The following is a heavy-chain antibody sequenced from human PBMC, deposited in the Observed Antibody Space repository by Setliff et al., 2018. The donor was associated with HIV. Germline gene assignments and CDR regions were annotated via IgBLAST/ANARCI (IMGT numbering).Heavy chain of an antibody. V-gene: IGHV4-39*01. J-gene: IGHJ4*02. Sequence: SETLSLTCTVSGDSITSNSYYWGWIRQSPGKGLEWIGTMHHGGSIYYNPSLKSRVAIFIDTSKNQFSLRLSYVTAADTAVYYCAFSKQMATMAFDYWGQGALVTVSS. CDR2: MHHGGSI. CDR3: AFSKQMATMAFDY. CDR1: GDSITSNSYY. D-gene: IGHD5-12*01.